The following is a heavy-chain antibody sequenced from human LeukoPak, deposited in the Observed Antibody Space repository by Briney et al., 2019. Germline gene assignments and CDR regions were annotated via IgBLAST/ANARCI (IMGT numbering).Heavy chain of an antibody. V-gene: IGHV3-48*03. CDR1: GFTFSSYA. Sequence: GGSLRLSCAASGFTFSSYAMNWVRQAPGKGLEWVSDISSSGRNIYYADSVKGRFPISRDNAKNSLYLQMNSLRAEDGAVYYCARRGVPSDYPQYFYFDYWGQGTLVTVPS. D-gene: IGHD2-2*01. J-gene: IGHJ4*02. CDR3: ARRGVPSDYPQYFYFDY. CDR2: ISSSGRNI.